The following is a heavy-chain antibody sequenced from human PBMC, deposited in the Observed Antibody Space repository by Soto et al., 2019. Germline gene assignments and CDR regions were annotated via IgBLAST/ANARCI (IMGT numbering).Heavy chain of an antibody. D-gene: IGHD1-26*01. V-gene: IGHV3-74*01. CDR1: KFSFSGYW. CDR2: VNPDGSTT. CDR3: VKVASGSYDLFDP. Sequence: PGGSLRLSCAASKFSFSGYWMHWVRQAPGKGLMWVSRVNPDGSTTTYADSVKGRFTISRDNAKNTVFLQMNSLRADDTAVYYCVKVASGSYDLFDPWGQGTLVTVSS. J-gene: IGHJ5*02.